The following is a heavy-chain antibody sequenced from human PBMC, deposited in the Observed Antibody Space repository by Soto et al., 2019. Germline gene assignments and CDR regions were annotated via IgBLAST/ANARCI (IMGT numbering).Heavy chain of an antibody. D-gene: IGHD3-22*01. CDR1: GFTFSSYA. CDR3: ARGDSSGYHLDY. CDR2: ISYDGSNK. J-gene: IGHJ4*02. Sequence: GGSLRLSCAASGFTFSSYAMHWVRQAPGKGLEWVAVISYDGSNKYYADSVKGRFTISRDNSKNTLYLQMNSLRAEDTAVYYCARGDSSGYHLDYWGQGTLVTVSS. V-gene: IGHV3-30-3*01.